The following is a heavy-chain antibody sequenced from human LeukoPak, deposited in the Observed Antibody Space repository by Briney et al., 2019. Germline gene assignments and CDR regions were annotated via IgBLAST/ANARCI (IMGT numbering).Heavy chain of an antibody. J-gene: IGHJ4*02. D-gene: IGHD6-19*01. CDR2: IYYSGST. CDR1: GGSISSGGYY. V-gene: IGHV4-31*03. CDR3: ASRGLVFGFFDY. Sequence: SQTLSLTCTVPGGSISSGGYYWSWIRQHPGKGLEWIGYIYYSGSTYYNPSLKSRVTISVDTSKNQFSLKLSSVTAADTAVYYCASRGLVFGFFDYWGQGTLVTVSS.